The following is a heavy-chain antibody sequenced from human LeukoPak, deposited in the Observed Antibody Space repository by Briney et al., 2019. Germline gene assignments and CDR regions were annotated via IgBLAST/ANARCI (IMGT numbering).Heavy chain of an antibody. Sequence: PGGSLRLSCAASGFTVSSNYMSWVHQAPGKRLEWVSVIYSGGSTYYADSVKGRFTISRDNSKNTLYLQMNSLRVEDTAVYYCARGIQLWAPFEYWGQGTLVTVSS. J-gene: IGHJ4*02. D-gene: IGHD5-18*01. V-gene: IGHV3-53*01. CDR2: IYSGGST. CDR1: GFTVSSNY. CDR3: ARGIQLWAPFEY.